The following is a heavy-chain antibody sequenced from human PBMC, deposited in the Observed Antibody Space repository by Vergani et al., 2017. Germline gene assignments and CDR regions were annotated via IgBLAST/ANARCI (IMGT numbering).Heavy chain of an antibody. J-gene: IGHJ5*02. CDR1: GGSFSSYY. CDR3: ARAGAAAGTGWFDP. CDR2: INHSGST. D-gene: IGHD6-13*01. V-gene: IGHV4-34*01. Sequence: QVQLQQWGAGLLKPSETLSLTCAVYGGSFSSYYWSWIRQPPGKGLEWIGEINHSGSTNYNPSLKSRVTISVDTSKNQFSLKLSSVTAADTAVYYCARAGAAAGTGWFDPWGQGTLVTVSS.